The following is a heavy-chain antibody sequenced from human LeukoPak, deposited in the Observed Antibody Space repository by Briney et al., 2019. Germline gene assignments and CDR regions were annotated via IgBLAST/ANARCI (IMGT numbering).Heavy chain of an antibody. CDR1: GFNIGSYW. CDR2: IKQDGSET. J-gene: IGHJ3*02. V-gene: IGHV3-7*01. CDR3: ARVRSREKTYYEAFDI. Sequence: GGSLRLSCAASGFNIGSYWMTWVRQAPGKGLEWVANIKQDGSETYYVGSAKDRFALSRDNARNSLYLQMNSLRGEDTAIYYCARVRSREKTYYEAFDIWGQGTMVTVSS. D-gene: IGHD3-3*01.